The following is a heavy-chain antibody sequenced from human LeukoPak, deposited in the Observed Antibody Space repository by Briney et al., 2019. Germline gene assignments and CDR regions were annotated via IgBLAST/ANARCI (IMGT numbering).Heavy chain of an antibody. CDR3: ARGERYYYDSSGYPFFDY. Sequence: PSQTLSLTCTVSGGSISSGGYYWSWIRQPPGKGLEWIGYIYHSGSTYYNPSLKSRVTISVDRSKNQFSLKLSSVTAADTAVYYCARGERYYYDSSGYPFFDYWGQGTLVTVSS. CDR1: GGSISSGGYY. D-gene: IGHD3-22*01. CDR2: IYHSGST. J-gene: IGHJ4*02. V-gene: IGHV4-30-2*01.